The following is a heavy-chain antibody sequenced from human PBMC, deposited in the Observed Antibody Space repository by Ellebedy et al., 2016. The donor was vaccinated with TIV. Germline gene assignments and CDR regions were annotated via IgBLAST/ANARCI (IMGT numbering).Heavy chain of an antibody. D-gene: IGHD5-18*01. CDR3: ARDSEYSYGYFLEY. V-gene: IGHV3-74*01. CDR1: GFTFSSYW. CDR2: INSDGSST. J-gene: IGHJ4*02. Sequence: GESLKISCAASGFTFSSYWMHWVRQAPGKGLVWVSRINSDGSSTSYADSVRGRFTVSRDNSKKTLYLEMISLRAEDTAVYYCARDSEYSYGYFLEYWGQGTLVTVSS.